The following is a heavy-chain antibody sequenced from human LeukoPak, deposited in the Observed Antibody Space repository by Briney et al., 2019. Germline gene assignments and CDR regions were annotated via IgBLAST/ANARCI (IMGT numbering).Heavy chain of an antibody. V-gene: IGHV3-21*05. CDR2: ISSSNRDI. CDR3: ARDLTTTNPDSFDI. Sequence: GGSLRLSCAASGFNLSTYSMNWVRQAPGKGLEWVSYISSSNRDIRYADSVKGRFTISRDKAKNSLYLQMNSLRVEDTAVYYCARDLTTTNPDSFDIWGQGTMVTVSS. J-gene: IGHJ3*02. D-gene: IGHD4/OR15-4a*01. CDR1: GFNLSTYS.